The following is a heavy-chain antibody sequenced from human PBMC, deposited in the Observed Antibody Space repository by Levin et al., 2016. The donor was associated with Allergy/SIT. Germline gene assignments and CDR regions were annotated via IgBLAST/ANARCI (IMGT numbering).Heavy chain of an antibody. CDR2: IYYSGST. CDR1: GGSISSYY. J-gene: IGHJ4*02. V-gene: IGHV4-59*01. Sequence: SETLSLTCTVSGGSISSYYWSWIRQPPGKGLEWIGYIYYSGSTNHNPSLKSRVTISVDTSKNQFSLKLSSVTAADTAVYYCARGLDGYNRIGWGLIDYWGQGTLVTVSS. CDR3: ARGLDGYNRIGWGLIDY. D-gene: IGHD5-24*01.